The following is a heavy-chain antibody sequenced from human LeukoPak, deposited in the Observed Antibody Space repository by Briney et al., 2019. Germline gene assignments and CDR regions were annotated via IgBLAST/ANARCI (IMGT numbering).Heavy chain of an antibody. CDR1: GYTFTSYY. CDR3: ARDIGSLPCDR. Sequence: ASVKVSCKASGYTFTSYYMHWVRQAPGQGLEWMGIINPSGGSTSYAQKFQSRVTMTRDMSTSTVYMELSSLRSEDTAVYYCARDIGSLPCDRWGQGTLVAVSS. D-gene: IGHD1-26*01. CDR2: INPSGGST. V-gene: IGHV1-46*01. J-gene: IGHJ4*02.